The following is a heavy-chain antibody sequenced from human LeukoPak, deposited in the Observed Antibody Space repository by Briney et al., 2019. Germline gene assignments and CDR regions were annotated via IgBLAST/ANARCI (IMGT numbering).Heavy chain of an antibody. J-gene: IGHJ4*02. CDR1: GGSISSSSYY. CDR2: IYYSGST. Sequence: SSETLSLTCTVSGGSISSSSYYWGWIRQPPGRGLEWIGSIYYSGSTCYNPSLKSRVTISVDTSKNQFSLKLSSVTAADTAVSYCARHRDYYESSGVFDYWGQGTLVTVSS. CDR3: ARHRDYYESSGVFDY. V-gene: IGHV4-39*01. D-gene: IGHD3-22*01.